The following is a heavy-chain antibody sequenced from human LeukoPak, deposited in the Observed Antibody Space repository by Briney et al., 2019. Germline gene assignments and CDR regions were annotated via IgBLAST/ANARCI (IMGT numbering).Heavy chain of an antibody. D-gene: IGHD3-10*01. CDR2: INPKNGYA. CDR3: AKAGRSDYFLRWFDP. J-gene: IGHJ5*02. CDR1: GYSFNDYY. V-gene: IGHV1-2*02. Sequence: ASVKVSCKASGYSFNDYYMHWVRQVPGQGFEWLGWINPKNGYATCEGNFLGRLTMTSDKSTSTISMDLISLRSDDTAIYYCAKAGRSDYFLRWFDPWGQGTLVTVSS.